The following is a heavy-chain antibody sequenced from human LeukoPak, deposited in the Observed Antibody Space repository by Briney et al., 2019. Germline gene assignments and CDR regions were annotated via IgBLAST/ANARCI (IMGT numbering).Heavy chain of an antibody. CDR1: GFTFSSYW. CDR3: AREGPLLPFDY. D-gene: IGHD3-22*01. CDR2: INTDGSST. Sequence: GGSLRLSCAASGFTFSSYWMHWVRQAPGKGLVWVSRINTDGSSTSYADSVKGRFTISRDNAKNTLYLQMNSLRAEDTAVYYCAREGPLLPFDYWGQGTLVTVSS. V-gene: IGHV3-74*01. J-gene: IGHJ4*02.